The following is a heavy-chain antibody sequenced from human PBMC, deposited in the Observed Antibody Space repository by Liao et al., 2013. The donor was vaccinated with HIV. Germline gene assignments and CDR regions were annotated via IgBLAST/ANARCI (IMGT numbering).Heavy chain of an antibody. V-gene: IGHV4-61*02. CDR2: IYTSGST. D-gene: IGHD3-3*01. CDR3: TRESITLFGVITNDAFDI. CDR1: RGSISSGNYY. J-gene: IGHJ3*02. Sequence: QVHLQESGPGLVKPSQTLSLTCTVSRGSISSGNYYWSWIRQPAGKGLEWIGRIYTSGSTNYNPSLKSRVSISLDTSRNQFSLKLSSVTAADTAMYYCTRESITLFGVITNDAFDIWGQGTMVTVSS.